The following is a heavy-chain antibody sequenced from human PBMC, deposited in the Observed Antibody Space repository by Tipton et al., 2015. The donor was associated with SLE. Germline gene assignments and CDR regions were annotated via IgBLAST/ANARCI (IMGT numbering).Heavy chain of an antibody. D-gene: IGHD4-17*01. CDR2: IYYSGST. CDR1: GGSISSSSYY. CDR3: ARIHPNNYGDYGPFDY. Sequence: LRLSCTVSGGSISSSSYYWGWIRQPPGKGLEWIGSIYYSGSTYYNPSLKSRVTISADTFKNQFSLKVTSVTAADTAVYFCARIHPNNYGDYGPFDYWGQGILVTVSS. J-gene: IGHJ4*02. V-gene: IGHV4-39*07.